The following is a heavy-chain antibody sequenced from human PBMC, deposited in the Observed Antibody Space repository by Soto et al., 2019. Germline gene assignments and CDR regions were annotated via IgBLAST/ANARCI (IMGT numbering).Heavy chain of an antibody. J-gene: IGHJ4*02. CDR1: GFTFSSDA. CDR3: ASSADPFDY. Sequence: GGSLRLSCAASGFTFSSDAMHWVRQAPGKGLEWVAVISYDGSNKYYADSVKGRFTISRDNSKNTLYLQMNSLRAEDTAVYYCASSADPFDYWGQGTLVTVSS. CDR2: ISYDGSNK. V-gene: IGHV3-30-3*01.